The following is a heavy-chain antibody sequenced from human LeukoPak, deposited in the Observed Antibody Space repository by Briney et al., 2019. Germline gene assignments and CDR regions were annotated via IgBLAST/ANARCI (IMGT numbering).Heavy chain of an antibody. J-gene: IGHJ5*02. CDR3: AREGVLRFLEWFSVTRP. CDR2: INTDGSST. Sequence: GVSLRLSCAASGFTFSSYWMHWVRQAPGKGLVWVSRINTDGSSTSYADSVKGRFTISRDNAKNTLYLQMNSLRAEDTAVYYCAREGVLRFLEWFSVTRPWGQGTLVTVSS. D-gene: IGHD3-3*01. V-gene: IGHV3-74*01. CDR1: GFTFSSYW.